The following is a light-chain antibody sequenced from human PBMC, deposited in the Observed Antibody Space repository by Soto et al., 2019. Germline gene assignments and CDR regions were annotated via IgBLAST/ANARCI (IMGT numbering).Light chain of an antibody. CDR3: QQRSNWPQLT. CDR2: DAS. Sequence: EVVMTQSPATLSVSPGEGVTLSCRANQGIGDTLAWYQHKPGQAPRLLIYDASNRATGIPARFSGSGSGTDFTLTISSLEPEDFAVYYCQQRSNWPQLTFGGGTKVDIK. J-gene: IGKJ4*01. CDR1: QGIGDT. V-gene: IGKV3-11*01.